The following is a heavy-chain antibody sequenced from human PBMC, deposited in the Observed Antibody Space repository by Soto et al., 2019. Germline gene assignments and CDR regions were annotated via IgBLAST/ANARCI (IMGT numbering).Heavy chain of an antibody. J-gene: IGHJ6*02. CDR2: IIPILGIA. CDR1: GGTFSSYT. Sequence: SVKVSCKASGGTFSSYTISWVLQAPGQGLEWMGRIIPILGIANYAQKFQGRVTITADKSTSTAYMELSSLRSEDTAVYYCARSVVVVPAAMQENYYYYYGMDVWG. D-gene: IGHD2-2*01. V-gene: IGHV1-69*02. CDR3: ARSVVVVPAAMQENYYYYYGMDV.